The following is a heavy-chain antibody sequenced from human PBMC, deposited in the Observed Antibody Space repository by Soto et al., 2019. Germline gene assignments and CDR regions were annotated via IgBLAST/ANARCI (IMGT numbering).Heavy chain of an antibody. CDR3: ARLPGVRGVFDGFSV. CDR2: IYPGDSDT. J-gene: IGHJ3*01. Sequence: VESLKMSCSGSGYSFAGYRNGWVRQMPWKGLDWMGVIYPGDSDTRYSPSFHGQVTISADKSISTAYLQWSSLKASDTAMYFCARLPGVRGVFDGFSVWGQGTMVTVSS. CDR1: GYSFAGYR. V-gene: IGHV5-51*01. D-gene: IGHD3-10*01.